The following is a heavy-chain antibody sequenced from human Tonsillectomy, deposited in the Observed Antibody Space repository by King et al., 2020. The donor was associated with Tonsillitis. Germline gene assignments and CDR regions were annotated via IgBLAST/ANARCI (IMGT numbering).Heavy chain of an antibody. D-gene: IGHD5-12*01. CDR3: ARSGGYEWWSFDY. V-gene: IGHV3-30*01. J-gene: IGHJ4*02. Sequence: VQLVESGGGVVQPGRSLRLSCAASGFTFSSYDMHWVRQAPGKGLEWVAVISYDGSNKYYADSVKGRFTITRDNSKNTRYMQMNSLGAEDTAVYFCARSGGYEWWSFDYWGQGTLVTVSP. CDR1: GFTFSSYD. CDR2: ISYDGSNK.